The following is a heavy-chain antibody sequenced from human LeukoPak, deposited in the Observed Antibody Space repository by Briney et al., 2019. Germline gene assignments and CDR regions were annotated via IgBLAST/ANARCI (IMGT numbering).Heavy chain of an antibody. CDR3: ARDYYGSKSSSFDP. J-gene: IGHJ5*02. CDR1: GYTFTSYD. Sequence: ASVKVSCKASGYTFTSYDINWVRQATGQGLEWMGWMNPNSGNTGYTQKFQGRVTITRNTSISTAYMELSSLRSEDTAVYYCARDYYGSKSSSFDPWGQGTLVTVSS. CDR2: MNPNSGNT. D-gene: IGHD3-10*01. V-gene: IGHV1-8*03.